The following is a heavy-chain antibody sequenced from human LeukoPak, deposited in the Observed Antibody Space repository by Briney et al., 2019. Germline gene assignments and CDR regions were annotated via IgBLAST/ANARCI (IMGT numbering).Heavy chain of an antibody. V-gene: IGHV4-59*01. J-gene: IGHJ6*04. CDR1: GGCISRYY. Sequence: SDTLSMSSPVSGGCISRYYWSWIRLPPGQGLALIRYIYYSGSTNYNPSLKSRVTISVDTSKNQFSLKLSSVTAADTAVYYCARDSVVVVAATRTYYYGMDVWGKGTTVTVSS. CDR2: IYYSGST. CDR3: ARDSVVVVAATRTYYYGMDV. D-gene: IGHD2-15*01.